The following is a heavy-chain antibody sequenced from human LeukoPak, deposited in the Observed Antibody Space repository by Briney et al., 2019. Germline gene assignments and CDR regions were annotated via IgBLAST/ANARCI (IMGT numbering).Heavy chain of an antibody. CDR1: GFTYSSYS. CDR3: AREAEGSSWFSHYYYYYYMDV. J-gene: IGHJ6*03. Sequence: GGSLRLSCAASGFTYSSYSMNWVRQAPGKGLEWVSSISSSSSYIYYADSVKGRFTISRDNAKNSLYLQMNSLRAEDTAVYYCAREAEGSSWFSHYYYYYYMDVWGKGTTVTVSS. D-gene: IGHD6-13*01. CDR2: ISSSSSYI. V-gene: IGHV3-21*01.